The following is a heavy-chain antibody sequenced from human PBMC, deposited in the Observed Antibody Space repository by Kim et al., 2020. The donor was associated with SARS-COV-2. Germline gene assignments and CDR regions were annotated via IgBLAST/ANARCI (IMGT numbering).Heavy chain of an antibody. V-gene: IGHV7-4-1*02. J-gene: IGHJ3*01. D-gene: IGHD3-3*01. CDR3: ARGLYYDFLRVPGAFDV. CDR1: GYTFTSYA. CDR2: INTNTGNT. Sequence: ASVKVSCKAAGYTFTSYAMNWVRQAPGQGLEWMGWINTNTGNTTYAQGFTGRVAFSIDTSVSTAYLQMSSLKVEDTAVYYCARGLYYDFLRVPGAFDVLG.